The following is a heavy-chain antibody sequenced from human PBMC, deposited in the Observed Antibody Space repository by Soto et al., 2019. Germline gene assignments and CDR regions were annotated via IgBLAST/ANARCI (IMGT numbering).Heavy chain of an antibody. J-gene: IGHJ4*02. CDR1: GYIFTSYG. CDR3: AESMGGSGTYVS. D-gene: IGHD3-10*01. V-gene: IGHV1-18*01. Sequence: QVELVQSGAEVKKPGASVKVSCQASGYIFTSYGISWVRQAPGEGLEWMGWISNYNGITNYAQKVQGRVTLPPDRATSTAYMELRSLRSDDTAVYYCAESMGGSGTYVSWGQGTMVTVSS. CDR2: ISNYNGIT.